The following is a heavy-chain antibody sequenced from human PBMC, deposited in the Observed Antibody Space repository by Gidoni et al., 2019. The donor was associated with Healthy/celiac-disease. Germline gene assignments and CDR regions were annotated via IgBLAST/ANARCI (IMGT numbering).Heavy chain of an antibody. D-gene: IGHD6-6*01. CDR2: INPNSGGT. V-gene: IGHV1-2*02. Sequence: QVQLVQSGAEVKKPGASVKVSCKASGYTFTDYYMHWVRQAPGQGLEWMGWINPNSGGTNYAQKFQGRVTMTRDTSISTAYMELSRLRSDDTAVYYCARDRDVIAARRFDWYFDLWGRGTLVTVSS. CDR3: ARDRDVIAARRFDWYFDL. J-gene: IGHJ2*01. CDR1: GYTFTDYY.